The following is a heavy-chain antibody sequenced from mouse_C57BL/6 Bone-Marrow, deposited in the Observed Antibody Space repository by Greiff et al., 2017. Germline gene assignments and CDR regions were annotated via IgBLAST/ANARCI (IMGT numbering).Heavy chain of an antibody. CDR2: IYPGSGST. Sequence: QVQLQQPGAELVKPGASVKMSCKASGYTFTSYWITWVKQRPGQGLEWIGDIYPGSGSTNYNEKFKSKATLTVDTSSSPAYMQLSRLTSENSAVYYCAREQAQDTDYWGQGTTLTVSS. CDR1: GYTFTSYW. J-gene: IGHJ2*01. CDR3: AREQAQDTDY. D-gene: IGHD3-2*02. V-gene: IGHV1-55*01.